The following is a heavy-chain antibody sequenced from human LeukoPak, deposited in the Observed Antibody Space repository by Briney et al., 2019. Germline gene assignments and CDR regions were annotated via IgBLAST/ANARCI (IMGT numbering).Heavy chain of an antibody. V-gene: IGHV3-21*01. CDR3: ARDYNCSGGSCYCRRSYYYYGMDV. Sequence: PGGSLGLSCAASGFTFSSYSMNWVRRAPGKGLEWVSSISSSSSYISYADSVKGRFTISRDNAKNSLYLQMNSLRAEDTAVYYCARDYNCSGGSCYCRRSYYYYGMDVWGQGTTVTVSS. CDR1: GFTFSSYS. CDR2: ISSSSSYI. D-gene: IGHD2-15*01. J-gene: IGHJ6*02.